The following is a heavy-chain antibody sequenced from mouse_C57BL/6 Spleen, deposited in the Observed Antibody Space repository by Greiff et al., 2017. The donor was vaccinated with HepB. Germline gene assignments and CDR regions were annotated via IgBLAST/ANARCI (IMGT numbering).Heavy chain of an antibody. V-gene: IGHV1-54*01. D-gene: IGHD2-2*01. CDR2: INPGSGGT. Sequence: VQVVESGAELVRPGTSVKVSCKASGYAFTNYLIEWVKQRPGQGLEWIGVINPGSGGTNYNEKFKGKATLTADKSSSTAYMQLSSLTSEDSAVYFCARGGYEYYFDYWGQGTTLTVSS. CDR3: ARGGYEYYFDY. J-gene: IGHJ2*01. CDR1: GYAFTNYL.